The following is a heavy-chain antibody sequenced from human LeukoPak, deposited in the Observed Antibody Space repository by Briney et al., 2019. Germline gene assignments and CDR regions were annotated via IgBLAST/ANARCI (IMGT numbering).Heavy chain of an antibody. V-gene: IGHV3-30*19. CDR2: ISYDGSNK. Sequence: GGSLRLSCAASGFTFRSSGMHWVRQAPGKGLEWVAVISYDGSNKYYADSVKGRFTISRDNSKNTLYLQMNSLRAEDTAVYYCARDSRGSYYPQYYFDYWGQGTLVTVSS. J-gene: IGHJ4*02. CDR1: GFTFRSSG. D-gene: IGHD1-26*01. CDR3: ARDSRGSYYPQYYFDY.